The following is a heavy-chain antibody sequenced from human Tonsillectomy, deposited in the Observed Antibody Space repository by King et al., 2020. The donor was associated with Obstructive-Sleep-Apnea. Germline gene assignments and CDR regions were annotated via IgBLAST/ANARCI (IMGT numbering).Heavy chain of an antibody. D-gene: IGHD2-15*01. CDR3: ARVDCIGGSCYPGY. J-gene: IGHJ4*02. CDR1: GGAVSTYY. CDR2: IYYSGST. V-gene: IGHV4-59*02. Sequence: QLQESGPGLVKPSEILSLTCTVSGGAVSTYYWSWIRQPPGKGLEWIGYIYYSGSTNYNRSLKSRVTISLDTPNNQVSLKLSSVTAADTAVYYCARVDCIGGSCYPGYWGQGTLVTVSS.